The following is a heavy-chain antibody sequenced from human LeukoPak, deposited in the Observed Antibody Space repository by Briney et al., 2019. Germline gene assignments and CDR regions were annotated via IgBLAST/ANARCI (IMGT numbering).Heavy chain of an antibody. CDR1: GGSIRSSYYY. D-gene: IGHD2-8*01. CDR2: IYDSGST. Sequence: SETLSLTCTVSGGSIRSSYYYWGWIRQPPGKGLEWIGSIYDSGSTYYNPSLKSRVTISVDTSKSQFSLKLSSVTAADTAVYYCASGVYYYCGMDVWGQGTTVTVSS. CDR3: ASGVYYYCGMDV. J-gene: IGHJ6*02. V-gene: IGHV4-39*07.